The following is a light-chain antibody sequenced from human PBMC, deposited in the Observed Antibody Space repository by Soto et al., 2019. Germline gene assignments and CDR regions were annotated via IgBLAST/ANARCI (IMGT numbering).Light chain of an antibody. Sequence: EIVMSHSPATLSVSPGEKATVSSCRPSQSVTNNLAWNQQKPGQAPRLLIYGASTRATGIPARFSGSGSGTEFTLTISSLQSEDFAVYYCQQYQSWPLTFGGGTKVEIK. V-gene: IGKV3-15*01. CDR1: QSVTNN. CDR2: GAS. J-gene: IGKJ4*01. CDR3: QQYQSWPLT.